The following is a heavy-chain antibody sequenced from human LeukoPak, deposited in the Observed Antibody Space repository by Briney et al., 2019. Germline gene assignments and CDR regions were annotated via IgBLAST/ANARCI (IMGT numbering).Heavy chain of an antibody. CDR3: ARGPITMVRGVLAHNFDY. CDR1: GGSFSGYY. CDR2: INHSGST. Sequence: SETLSLTCAVYGGSFSGYYWSWIRQPPGKGLEWIGEINHSGSTNYNPSLKSRVTISVDTSKNQFSLKLSSVTAADTAVYYCARGPITMVRGVLAHNFDYWGQGTLVTVSS. V-gene: IGHV4-34*01. J-gene: IGHJ4*02. D-gene: IGHD3-10*01.